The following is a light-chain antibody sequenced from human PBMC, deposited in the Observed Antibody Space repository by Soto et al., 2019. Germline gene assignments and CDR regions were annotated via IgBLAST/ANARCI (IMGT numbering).Light chain of an antibody. J-gene: IGKJ1*01. CDR3: QQYSSFPWT. Sequence: DIQMTQSPSTLSASVGDRVTISCRASQTISNWLAWYQQKPGKAPKLLIYKASNLESGVPSRFSGSGSGTEFTLNVSSLQVDDFATYYCQQYSSFPWTFGQGTRVEIK. CDR1: QTISNW. V-gene: IGKV1-5*03. CDR2: KAS.